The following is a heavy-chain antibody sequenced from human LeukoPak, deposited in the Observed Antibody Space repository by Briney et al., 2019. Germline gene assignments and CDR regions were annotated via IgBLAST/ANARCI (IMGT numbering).Heavy chain of an antibody. D-gene: IGHD5-12*01. CDR1: GGSFSGYY. V-gene: IGHV4-34*01. CDR2: INHSGST. CDR3: ASGRLYSPPLGY. Sequence: SETLSLTCAVYGGSFSGYYWSWIRQPPGKGLEWIGEINHSGSTNYNPSLKSRVTISVDTSKNQFSLKLSSVTAADTAVYYCASGRLYSPPLGYWGQGTLVNVSS. J-gene: IGHJ4*02.